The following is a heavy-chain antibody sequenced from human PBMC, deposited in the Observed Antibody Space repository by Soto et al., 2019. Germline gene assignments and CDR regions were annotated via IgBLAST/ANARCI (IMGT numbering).Heavy chain of an antibody. J-gene: IGHJ4*02. Sequence: SETLSLTCTVSGGSISGGSYFWSWIRQHPGKGLEWIGDIQYSGNTYYNPSLKSRVAISVDTSKNQFSLSLRSVTDADTAVFYCARGVSKMSPAYNQRPPYDLDYWGQGTLVTVSS. V-gene: IGHV4-31*03. CDR3: ARGVSKMSPAYNQRPPYDLDY. CDR1: GGSISGGSYF. CDR2: IQYSGNT. D-gene: IGHD1-1*01.